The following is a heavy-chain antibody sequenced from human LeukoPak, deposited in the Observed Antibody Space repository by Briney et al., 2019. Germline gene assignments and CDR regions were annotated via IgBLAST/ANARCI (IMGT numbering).Heavy chain of an antibody. CDR3: ARDLGTRKSIAFAD. CDR2: ISSNNGYI. Sequence: GGSLRLSCAASGFTFSDYYMNWVRQAPGKGLEWVASISSNNGYIYYADSVKGRFTISRDNGENSLHLQMNSLRAEDAAVYYCARDLGTRKSIAFADWGQGTLVTVSS. V-gene: IGHV3-21*01. D-gene: IGHD6-6*01. CDR1: GFTFSDYY. J-gene: IGHJ4*02.